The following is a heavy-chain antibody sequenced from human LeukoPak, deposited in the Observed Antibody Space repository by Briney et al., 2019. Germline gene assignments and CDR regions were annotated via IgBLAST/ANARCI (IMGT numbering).Heavy chain of an antibody. CDR3: ARDGRGAAAADDPLDL. D-gene: IGHD6-13*01. CDR1: GYTFTSYT. Sequence: RASVKVSCKASGYTFTSYTMHWVRQAPGQRLEWMGWINADNGNTKYSQKFQGRVTMTRDTSISTAYMELSSLTSEDTAVYYCARDGRGAAAADDPLDLWGQGTTVTVS. CDR2: INADNGNT. V-gene: IGHV1-3*01. J-gene: IGHJ3*01.